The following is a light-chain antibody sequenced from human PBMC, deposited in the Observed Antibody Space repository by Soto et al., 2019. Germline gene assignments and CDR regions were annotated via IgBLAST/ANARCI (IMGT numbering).Light chain of an antibody. Sequence: QSVLTQPPSASGTPEQRVTISCSGSSSNIGSNYVYWYQQLPGTAPKLLIYRNNQRPSGVPDRFSGSKSGTSASLAISGLRSEDEADYYCAAWDDSLSGLVFGGGTKVTVL. CDR3: AAWDDSLSGLV. CDR2: RNN. J-gene: IGLJ2*01. CDR1: SSNIGSNY. V-gene: IGLV1-47*01.